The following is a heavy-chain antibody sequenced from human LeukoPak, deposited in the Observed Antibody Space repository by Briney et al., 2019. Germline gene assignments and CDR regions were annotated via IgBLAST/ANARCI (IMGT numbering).Heavy chain of an antibody. CDR3: ARGRFYYYGMDV. J-gene: IGHJ6*02. CDR2: IIPILGIA. CDR1: GGTFSSYA. D-gene: IGHD3-3*01. V-gene: IGHV1-69*04. Sequence: SVKVSCKAPGGTFSSYAISWVRQAPGQGLEWMGRIIPILGIANYAQKFQGRVTITADKSTSTAYMELSSLRPEDTAVYYCARGRFYYYGMDVWGQGTTVTVSS.